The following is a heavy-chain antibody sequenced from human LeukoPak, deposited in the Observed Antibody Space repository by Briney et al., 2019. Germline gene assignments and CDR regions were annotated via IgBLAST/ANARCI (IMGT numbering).Heavy chain of an antibody. Sequence: SETLSLTCTVSGGSISGYYWSWIRQPAGKGLEWIGRIYTSGSTNYNPSLKSRVTMSVDTSKNQFSLKLSSVTAADTAVYYCARDRPPGAVTTAMDVWGKGTTVTISS. V-gene: IGHV4-4*07. CDR2: IYTSGST. CDR1: GGSISGYY. J-gene: IGHJ6*04. CDR3: ARDRPPGAVTTAMDV. D-gene: IGHD4-17*01.